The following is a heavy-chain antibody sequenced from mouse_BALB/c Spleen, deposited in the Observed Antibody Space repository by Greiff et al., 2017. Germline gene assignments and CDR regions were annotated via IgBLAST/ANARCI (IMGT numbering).Heavy chain of an antibody. D-gene: IGHD2-14*01. CDR1: GFNIKDTY. CDR3: ARGYDGAMDY. CDR2: IDPANGNT. Sequence: EVKLMESGAELVKPGASVKLSCTASGFNIKDTYMHWVKQRPEQGLEWIGRIDPANGNTKYDPKFQGKATITADTSSNTAYLQLSSLTSEDTAVYYCARGYDGAMDYWGQGTSVTVSS. J-gene: IGHJ4*01. V-gene: IGHV14-3*02.